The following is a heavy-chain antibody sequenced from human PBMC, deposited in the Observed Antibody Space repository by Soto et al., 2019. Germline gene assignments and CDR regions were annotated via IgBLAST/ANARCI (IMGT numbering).Heavy chain of an antibody. Sequence: QVQLVESGGGVVQPGRSLRLSCAASGFTFSSYGMHWVRQAPGKGLEWVAVIWYDGSNKYYADSVKGRFTISRDNSKNTLYLQMNSPRAEDTAVYYCARVGGIAAAGNLDYGGQGTLVTVSS. CDR2: IWYDGSNK. J-gene: IGHJ4*02. V-gene: IGHV3-33*01. D-gene: IGHD6-13*01. CDR1: GFTFSSYG. CDR3: ARVGGIAAAGNLDY.